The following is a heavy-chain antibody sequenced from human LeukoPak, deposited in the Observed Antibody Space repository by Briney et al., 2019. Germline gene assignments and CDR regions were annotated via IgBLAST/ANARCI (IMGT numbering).Heavy chain of an antibody. Sequence: GGSLRLSCAASGFTFTTYAMTWVRQAPGKGLEWVSAISGSGGSTYYADSVQGRFAISRDNSMNTVYLQMNSLRGEDTAMYYCAKDRQTNHIVALSPTDKYLNSWGQGTLVTVSS. CDR3: AKDRQTNHIVALSPTDKYLNS. D-gene: IGHD2-21*01. V-gene: IGHV3-23*01. CDR2: ISGSGGST. CDR1: GFTFTTYA. J-gene: IGHJ5*02.